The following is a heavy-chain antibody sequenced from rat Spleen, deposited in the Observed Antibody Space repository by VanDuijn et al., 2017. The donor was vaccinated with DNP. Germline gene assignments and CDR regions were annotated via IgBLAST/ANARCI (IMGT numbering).Heavy chain of an antibody. CDR1: GFSLTTNG. CDR2: IWSGGST. V-gene: IGHV2-15*01. D-gene: IGHD1-12*02. Sequence: QVQLKESGPGLVQPSQTLSLTCTVSGFSLTTNGVSWVRQPPGKGLEWIGSIWSGGSTDYNSALKSRLSISRDTSKSQVLLKMNSLQTEDTATYYCARGDYDGSYYSYYFDYWGQGVLVTVSS. J-gene: IGHJ2*01. CDR3: ARGDYDGSYYSYYFDY.